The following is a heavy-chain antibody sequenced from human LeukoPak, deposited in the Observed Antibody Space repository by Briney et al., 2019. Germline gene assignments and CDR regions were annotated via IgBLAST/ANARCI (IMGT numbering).Heavy chain of an antibody. Sequence: GASVKVSCKASGYTFTGYYMHWVRQAPGQGLEWMGGIIPIFGTANYAQKFQGRVTITADESTSTVYMELSSLRSEDTAVYYCARLNGGYSSSWYGGDYYFDYWGQGTLVTVSS. V-gene: IGHV1-69*13. CDR1: GYTFTGYY. D-gene: IGHD6-13*01. CDR2: IIPIFGTA. J-gene: IGHJ4*02. CDR3: ARLNGGYSSSWYGGDYYFDY.